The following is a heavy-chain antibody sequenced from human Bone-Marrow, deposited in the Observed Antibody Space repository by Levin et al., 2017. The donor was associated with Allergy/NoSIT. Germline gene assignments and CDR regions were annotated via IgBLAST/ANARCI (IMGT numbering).Heavy chain of an antibody. D-gene: IGHD6-6*01. V-gene: IGHV3-48*03. CDR3: ATSFQLYSSSSYDAFDI. Sequence: RAGGSLRLSCAASGFTFSSYEMNWVRQAPGKGLEWLSYISTSSTTIYYADSVKGRFTISRDNAKNSLYLQMNSLRAEDTAVYYCATSFQLYSSSSYDAFDIWGQGTMVTVSS. CDR2: ISTSSTTI. CDR1: GFTFSSYE. J-gene: IGHJ3*02.